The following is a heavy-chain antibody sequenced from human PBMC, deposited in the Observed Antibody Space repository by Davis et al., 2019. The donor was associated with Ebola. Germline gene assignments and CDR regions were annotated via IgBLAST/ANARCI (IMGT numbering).Heavy chain of an antibody. CDR3: VMDCSDANCGVTYYFDF. CDR2: VSAYNDNT. Sequence: ASVKVSCKASGYTLPSYGISWVRQAPGQGLERVGWVSAYNDNTRYARRLQGRVTMTIDTSTSTAYMELRSLTSDDTAMYYCVMDCSDANCGVTYYFDFWGQGTPVTVSS. V-gene: IGHV1-18*01. D-gene: IGHD2-15*01. CDR1: GYTLPSYG. J-gene: IGHJ4*02.